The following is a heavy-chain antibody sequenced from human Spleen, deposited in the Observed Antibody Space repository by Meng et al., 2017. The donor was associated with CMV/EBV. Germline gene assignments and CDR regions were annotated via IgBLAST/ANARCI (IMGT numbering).Heavy chain of an antibody. Sequence: GSLRLSCAASGFTFNNYAMTWVRQAPGKGLEWVSAISGSGGSTYYADSVKGRFTISRDNSKNTLYLQMNSLRAEDTAVYYCAKGCIAAAGYYYYGMDVWGQGTTVTVSS. CDR3: AKGCIAAAGYYYYGMDV. D-gene: IGHD6-13*01. V-gene: IGHV3-23*01. CDR1: GFTFNNYA. CDR2: ISGSGGST. J-gene: IGHJ6*02.